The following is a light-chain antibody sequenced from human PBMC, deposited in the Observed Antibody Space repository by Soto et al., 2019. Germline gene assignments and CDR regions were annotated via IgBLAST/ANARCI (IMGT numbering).Light chain of an antibody. V-gene: IGKV3-11*01. CDR3: QQRTNWPPYT. CDR1: QSVNNY. Sequence: EIVLTPSPATLSLSPGERANLSCRASQSVNNYLAWYQQKPGQAPRLLISDASNRAAGIPPRFSGSGSGTDFTLTISRLEPEDFAVYYCQQRTNWPPYTFGQGTKLEIK. CDR2: DAS. J-gene: IGKJ2*01.